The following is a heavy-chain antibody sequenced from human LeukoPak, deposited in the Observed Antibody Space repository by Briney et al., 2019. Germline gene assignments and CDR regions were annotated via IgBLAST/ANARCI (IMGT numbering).Heavy chain of an antibody. D-gene: IGHD5-18*01. CDR1: GGSFSGYS. CDR3: ARGYSYGNFDY. V-gene: IGHV4-34*01. J-gene: IGHJ4*02. Sequence: PSETLSLTCAVYGGSFSGYSWSWIRQPPGKGLEWIGEINHSGSTNYNPSLTSRVTISVDTSKNQFSLKLSSVTAADTAVYYCARGYSYGNFDYWGQGTLVTVSS. CDR2: INHSGST.